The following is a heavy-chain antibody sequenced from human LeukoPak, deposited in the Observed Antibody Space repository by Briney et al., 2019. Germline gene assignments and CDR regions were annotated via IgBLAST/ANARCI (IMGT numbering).Heavy chain of an antibody. J-gene: IGHJ3*02. CDR3: ARHRARSSGYDAFDI. D-gene: IGHD3-22*01. V-gene: IGHV4-38-2*01. CDR2: IYRSGST. Sequence: SETLSLTCAVSGYSISSGYYWGWIRQPPGKGLEWIGSIYRSGSTYYNPSLKSRVTISVDTSKNQFSLKLSCVTAADTAVYYCARHRARSSGYDAFDIWGQGTMVTVSS. CDR1: GYSISSGYY.